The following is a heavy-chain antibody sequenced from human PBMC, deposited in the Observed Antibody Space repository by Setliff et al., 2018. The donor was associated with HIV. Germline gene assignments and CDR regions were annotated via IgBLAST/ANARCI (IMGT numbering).Heavy chain of an antibody. Sequence: LSLTCNVSGGSISSGGYYWSWIRQPPGKGPEWIGYIHSSGNTFYTPSLKSRLTISLDTSKNQFSLRLNSVTAADTAVYYCARAPTGGLVGYFHHWGQGTLVTVSS. CDR3: ARAPTGGLVGYFHH. J-gene: IGHJ1*01. CDR2: IHSSGNT. CDR1: GGSISSGGYY. D-gene: IGHD3-10*01. V-gene: IGHV4-31*03.